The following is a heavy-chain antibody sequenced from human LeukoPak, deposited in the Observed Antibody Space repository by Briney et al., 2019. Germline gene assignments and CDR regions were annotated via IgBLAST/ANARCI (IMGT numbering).Heavy chain of an antibody. CDR1: GFTFSNAW. D-gene: IGHD3-3*01. Sequence: GGSLRLSCAASGFTFSNAWMSWVRQAPGKGLEWVGRIKSKTDGGTTDYAAPVKGRFTISRDDSKNTLYLQMNSLRTEDTAVYYCTTMTSYYDFWSGYYRDYYYYYMDVWGKGTTVTVSS. CDR3: TTMTSYYDFWSGYYRDYYYYYMDV. J-gene: IGHJ6*03. CDR2: IKSKTDGGTT. V-gene: IGHV3-15*01.